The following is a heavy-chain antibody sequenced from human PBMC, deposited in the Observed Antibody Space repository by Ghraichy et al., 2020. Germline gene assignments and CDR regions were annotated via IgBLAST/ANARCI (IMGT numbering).Heavy chain of an antibody. V-gene: IGHV1-2*02. J-gene: IGHJ5*02. CDR3: ARVGGGSCYLGCGTYNWFDP. CDR2: INPNSGGT. D-gene: IGHD2-15*01. CDR1: GYTFTGYY. Sequence: ASVKVSCKASGYTFTGYYMHWVRQAPGQGLEWMGWINPNSGGTNYAQKFQGRVTMTRDTSISTAYMELSRLRSDDTAVYYCARVGGGSCYLGCGTYNWFDPWGQGTLVTVSS.